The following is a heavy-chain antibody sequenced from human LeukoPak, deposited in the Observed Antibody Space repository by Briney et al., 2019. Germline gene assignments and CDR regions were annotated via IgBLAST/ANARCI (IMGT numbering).Heavy chain of an antibody. CDR1: GGSFSGYY. V-gene: IGHV4-34*01. CDR3: AREWASRMGELDY. CDR2: INHSGST. D-gene: IGHD3-16*01. Sequence: SETLSLTCAVYGGSFSGYYWSWIRQPPGKGLEWIGEINHSGSTNYNPSLKSRVTISVDTSKNQFSLKLSSVTAADTAVYYCAREWASRMGELDYWGQGTLVTVSS. J-gene: IGHJ4*02.